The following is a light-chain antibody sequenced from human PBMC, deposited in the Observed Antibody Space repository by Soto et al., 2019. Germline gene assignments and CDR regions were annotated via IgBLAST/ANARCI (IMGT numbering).Light chain of an antibody. Sequence: QTVVTQSPSASASLGASVKLTCTLSSGHSNYAIAWHQQQAEKGPRYLMKLNSDGSHHRGDGIPDRFSGSSSGAERYLTISNIQSEDEADYYCQTGGTGIVIFGGGTKLTVL. J-gene: IGLJ2*01. CDR3: QTGGTGIVI. CDR1: SGHSNYA. CDR2: LNSDGSH. V-gene: IGLV4-69*01.